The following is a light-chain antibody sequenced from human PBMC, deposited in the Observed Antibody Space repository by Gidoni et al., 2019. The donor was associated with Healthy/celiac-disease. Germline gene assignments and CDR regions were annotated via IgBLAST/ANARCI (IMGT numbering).Light chain of an antibody. CDR2: GAS. V-gene: IGKV3-20*01. CDR1: QSVSSSY. J-gene: IGKJ3*01. CDR3: QQGT. Sequence: EIVLTQSPGTLSLSPGERATLSCRASQSVSSSYLAWYQQKPGQAPRLLIYGASSRATGIPDRFRGRGFGTDFTLTISRLEPEDFAGYYCQQGTFGPGTKVDIK.